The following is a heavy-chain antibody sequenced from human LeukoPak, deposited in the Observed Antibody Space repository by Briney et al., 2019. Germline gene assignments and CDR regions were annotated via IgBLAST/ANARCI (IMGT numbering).Heavy chain of an antibody. CDR2: ISSSSSYI. CDR1: GFTFSSYS. CDR3: ARVTRPLGYCSSTSCRPDYYYYMDV. D-gene: IGHD2-2*01. Sequence: GGSLRLSCAASGFTFSSYSMNWVRQAPGKGLEWVSSISSSSSYIYYADSVKGRFTISRDNAKNSLYLQMNSLRAEDTTVYYCARVTRPLGYCSSTSCRPDYYYYMDVWGKGTTVTVSS. V-gene: IGHV3-21*01. J-gene: IGHJ6*03.